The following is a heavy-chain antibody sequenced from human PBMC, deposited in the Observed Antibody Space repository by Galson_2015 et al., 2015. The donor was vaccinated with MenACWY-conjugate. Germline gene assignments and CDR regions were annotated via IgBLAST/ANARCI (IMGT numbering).Heavy chain of an antibody. J-gene: IGHJ4*02. CDR3: GTTIFGQWLIDF. Sequence: SLRLSCAASGFTFSRYWMSWVRQAPGKGLEWVANIKQDGSEKYYGDSVKDRFTISRDNADNSLYLQLNSLRAEDTAVYYCGTTIFGQWLIDFWGQGILVTVSS. CDR2: IKQDGSEK. V-gene: IGHV3-7*03. D-gene: IGHD6-19*01. CDR1: GFTFSRYW.